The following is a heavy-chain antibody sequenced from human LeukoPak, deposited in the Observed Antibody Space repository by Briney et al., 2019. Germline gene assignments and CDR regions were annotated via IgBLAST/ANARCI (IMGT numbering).Heavy chain of an antibody. J-gene: IGHJ6*02. D-gene: IGHD2-2*01. CDR2: INHSGSI. Sequence: SETLSLTCAVYGGSFSGYYWSWIRQPPGKGLEWIGEINHSGSINYNPSLKSRVTISVDTSKNQFSLKLSSVTAADTAVYYCARGRRWRYCSSTSCPERNSYYYGMDVWGQGTTVTVSS. CDR3: ARGRRWRYCSSTSCPERNSYYYGMDV. V-gene: IGHV4-34*01. CDR1: GGSFSGYY.